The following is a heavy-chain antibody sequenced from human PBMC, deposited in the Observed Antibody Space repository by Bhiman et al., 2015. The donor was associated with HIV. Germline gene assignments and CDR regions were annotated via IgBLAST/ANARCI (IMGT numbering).Heavy chain of an antibody. D-gene: IGHD4-17*01. V-gene: IGHV3-30*02. CDR2: IRYDGSNR. Sequence: QVQLVESGGGVVQPGGSLRLSCAASGFTFSSYGMHWVRQAPGKGLEWVAFIRYDGSNRYYADSVKGRFAISRDNSENTLYLQMNSLRAEDTAVYYCAKDRAADRTYGDCGDSWGRGTLVTVSS. CDR1: GFTFSSYG. J-gene: IGHJ4*02. CDR3: AKDRAADRTYGDCGDS.